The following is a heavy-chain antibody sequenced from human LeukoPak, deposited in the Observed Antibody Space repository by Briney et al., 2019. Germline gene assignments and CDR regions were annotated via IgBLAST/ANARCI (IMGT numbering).Heavy chain of an antibody. CDR3: ARDKVVGATHFDY. CDR2: TKQDGSDK. Sequence: PGGSLRLSCVASGFTFSSYWMSWVRQAPGKGLEWVANTKQDGSDKNYVDSVKGRFTISRDNAKNSLYLQMHSPRAEDTAVYYCARDKVVGATHFDYWGQGTLVTVSS. D-gene: IGHD1-26*01. CDR1: GFTFSSYW. V-gene: IGHV3-7*01. J-gene: IGHJ4*02.